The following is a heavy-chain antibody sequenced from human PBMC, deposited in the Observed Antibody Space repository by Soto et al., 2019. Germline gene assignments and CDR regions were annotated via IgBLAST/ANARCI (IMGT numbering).Heavy chain of an antibody. CDR1: AYTFTSYG. V-gene: IGHV1-18*01. CDR3: ARDGRKQLWVEGLNAMDV. D-gene: IGHD5-18*01. Sequence: QVQLVQSGPEVKKPGASVKVSCKASAYTFTSYGISWVRQAPGQGLEWMGWISGYNGQTNYAQKFRGRVTITTDASTSTAYMELRRLRSDDTATYYCARDGRKQLWVEGLNAMDVWGQGTTVPVSS. J-gene: IGHJ6*02. CDR2: ISGYNGQT.